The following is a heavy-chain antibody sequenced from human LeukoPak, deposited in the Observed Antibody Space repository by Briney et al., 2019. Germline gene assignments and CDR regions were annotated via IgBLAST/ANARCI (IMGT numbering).Heavy chain of an antibody. CDR3: ARDDGSGSPFDY. CDR1: GFTFSSYS. CDR2: ISSSSSYI. D-gene: IGHD3-10*01. Sequence: GVSLRLSCAASGFTFSSYSMNWVRQAPGKGLEWVSSISSSSSYIYYADSVKGRFTISRDNAKNSLYLQMNSLRAEDTAVYYCARDDGSGSPFDYWGQGTLVTVSS. V-gene: IGHV3-21*01. J-gene: IGHJ4*02.